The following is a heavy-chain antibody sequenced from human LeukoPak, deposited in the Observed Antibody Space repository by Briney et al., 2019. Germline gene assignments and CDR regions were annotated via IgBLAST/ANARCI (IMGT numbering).Heavy chain of an antibody. V-gene: IGHV3-21*01. D-gene: IGHD1-26*01. CDR3: ARDPYSGAYYEGYYYYYMDV. CDR2: ITSSSSYK. CDR1: GFTFSNYN. J-gene: IGHJ6*03. Sequence: GGSLRLSCAAPGFTFSNYNMNWVRQAPGKGLVWISSITSSSSYKFYADSGKGRYTISRDNAKNSLYLQMNSLRAEDTAVYCCARDPYSGAYYEGYYYYYMDVWGKGTTVTVSS.